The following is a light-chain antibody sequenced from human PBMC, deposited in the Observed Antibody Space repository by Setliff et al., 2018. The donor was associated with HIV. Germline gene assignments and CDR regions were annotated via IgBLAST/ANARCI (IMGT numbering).Light chain of an antibody. V-gene: IGKV3-15*01. Sequence: QSPATVSVSPGERATLSCRTSQTVNNKVAWYQHKPGQAPKLLIYDASHRAADVPARFSGGGSGTEYTLAISSMQSDDFALYYCHQYYDRPRTFGQGTKV. J-gene: IGKJ1*01. CDR3: HQYYDRPRT. CDR2: DAS. CDR1: QTVNNK.